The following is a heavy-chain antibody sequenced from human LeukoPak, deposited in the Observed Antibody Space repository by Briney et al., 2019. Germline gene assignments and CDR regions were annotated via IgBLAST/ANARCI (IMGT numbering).Heavy chain of an antibody. Sequence: GGSLRLSCAASGLIFSDYGMHWVRQAPGKGLEWVIFIRYDGTNKYYADSVKGRFTISRDNSKNTLYLQMDSLRTEDTAVYYCAKDRYCSSTSCSFGTTWFDPWGQGTLVTVSS. J-gene: IGHJ5*02. V-gene: IGHV3-30*02. D-gene: IGHD2-2*01. CDR2: IRYDGTNK. CDR1: GLIFSDYG. CDR3: AKDRYCSSTSCSFGTTWFDP.